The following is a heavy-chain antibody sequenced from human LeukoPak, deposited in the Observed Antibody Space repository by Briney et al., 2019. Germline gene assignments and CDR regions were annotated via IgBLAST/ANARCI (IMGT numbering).Heavy chain of an antibody. Sequence: GGPLRLSCAASGFTFSSYSMNWVRQAPGKGLEWVSYISSSSSTIYYADSVKGRFTISRDNAKNSLYLQMNSLRAEDTAVYYCARDESKGAVAVFDYWGQGTLVTVSS. J-gene: IGHJ4*02. D-gene: IGHD6-19*01. CDR3: ARDESKGAVAVFDY. CDR2: ISSSSSTI. V-gene: IGHV3-48*01. CDR1: GFTFSSYS.